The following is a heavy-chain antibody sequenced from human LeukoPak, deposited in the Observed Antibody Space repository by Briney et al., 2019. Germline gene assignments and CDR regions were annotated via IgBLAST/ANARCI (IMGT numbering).Heavy chain of an antibody. V-gene: IGHV4-34*01. J-gene: IGHJ4*02. D-gene: IGHD3-10*01. CDR2: INHSGST. Sequence: TSSETLSLTCAVYGGSFSGYYWSWIRQPPGKGLEWIGEINHSGSTNYNPSLKSRVTISVDTSKNQFSLKLSSVTAADTAVYYCARGFSRRFGESRLGYWGQGTLVTVSS. CDR1: GGSFSGYY. CDR3: ARGFSRRFGESRLGY.